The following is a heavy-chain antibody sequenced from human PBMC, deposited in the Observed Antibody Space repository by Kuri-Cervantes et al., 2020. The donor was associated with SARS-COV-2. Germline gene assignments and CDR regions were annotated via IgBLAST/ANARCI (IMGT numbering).Heavy chain of an antibody. J-gene: IGHJ6*02. CDR1: GYTFTCYY. CDR3: ARELVVIPAAEQNWYYYYGMDV. CDR2: INPNSGGT. V-gene: IGHV1-2*04. Sequence: ASVKVSCKASGYTFTCYYMHWVRQAPGQGLEWMGWINPNSGGTNYAQKFQGWVTMTRDTSISTAYMELSRLRSDDTAVYYCARELVVIPAAEQNWYYYYGMDVWGQGTTVTVSS. D-gene: IGHD2-2*01.